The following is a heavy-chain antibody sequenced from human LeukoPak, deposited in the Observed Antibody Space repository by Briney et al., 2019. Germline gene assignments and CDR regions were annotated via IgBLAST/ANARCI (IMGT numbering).Heavy chain of an antibody. CDR1: GGSISSSSYY. Sequence: KPSETLSLTCTVSGGSISSSSYYWSWIRQPAGKGLEWIGRIYTSGSTNYNPSLKSRVTMSVDTSKDQFSLKLSSVTAADTAVYYCASTEPNDSSGYYRQENAFDIWGQGTMVTVSS. V-gene: IGHV4-61*02. CDR3: ASTEPNDSSGYYRQENAFDI. CDR2: IYTSGST. D-gene: IGHD3-22*01. J-gene: IGHJ3*02.